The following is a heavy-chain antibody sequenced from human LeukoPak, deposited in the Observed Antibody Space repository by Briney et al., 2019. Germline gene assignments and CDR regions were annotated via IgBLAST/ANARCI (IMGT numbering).Heavy chain of an antibody. J-gene: IGHJ5*02. CDR3: AGSSGYDGGWFDP. CDR2: ISSSSSYT. Sequence: GGSLRLSCAASGFTFSSYSMNWVRQAPGKGLEWVSSISSSSSYTYYADSVKGRFTISRDNAKNSLYLQMNSLRAEDTAVYYCAGSSGYDGGWFDPWGQGTLVTVSS. V-gene: IGHV3-21*01. CDR1: GFTFSSYS. D-gene: IGHD5-12*01.